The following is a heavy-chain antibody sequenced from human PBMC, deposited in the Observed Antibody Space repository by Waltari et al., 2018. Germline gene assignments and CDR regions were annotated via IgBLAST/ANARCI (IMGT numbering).Heavy chain of an antibody. J-gene: IGHJ4*02. D-gene: IGHD3-9*01. V-gene: IGHV4-34*01. CDR1: GGSFSGYY. CDR2: INHSGSI. CDR3: ARLNYDILTGYLY. Sequence: QVQLQQWGAGLLKPSETLSLTCAVYGGSFSGYYWSWIRQPPGKGLEWIGEINHSGSINYNPSLKSRVTISVDTSKNQFSLKLSSVTAADTAVYYCARLNYDILTGYLYWGQGTLVTVSS.